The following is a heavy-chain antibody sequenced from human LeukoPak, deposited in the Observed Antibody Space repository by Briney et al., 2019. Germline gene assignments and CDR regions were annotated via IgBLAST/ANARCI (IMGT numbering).Heavy chain of an antibody. D-gene: IGHD2-2*01. CDR3: ARLVPAAAEGSWFDP. Sequence: SETLSLTCAVSGGSISSNSYYWGWIRQPPGKGLEWIGSIYYSGSTYYNPSLKSRVTISVDTSKNQFSLKLSSVTAADTAVYYCARLVPAAAEGSWFDPWGQGTLVTVSS. CDR2: IYYSGST. CDR1: GGSISSNSYY. J-gene: IGHJ5*02. V-gene: IGHV4-39*01.